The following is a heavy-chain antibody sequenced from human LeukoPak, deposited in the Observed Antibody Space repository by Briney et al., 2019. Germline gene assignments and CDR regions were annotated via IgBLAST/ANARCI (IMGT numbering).Heavy chain of an antibody. V-gene: IGHV1-18*01. CDR2: ISTYHGNT. D-gene: IGHD3-22*01. J-gene: IGHJ4*02. CDR1: GYTFNSHG. CDR3: ARDIYYDSSGYYRH. Sequence: ASVKVSCKAYGYTFNSHGSSWVRQAPGQGLEWMGWISTYHGNTNYAQKLQGRVTMTTDTSTSTAYMELRSLRSDDTAVYYCARDIYYDSSGYYRHWGQGTLVTVSS.